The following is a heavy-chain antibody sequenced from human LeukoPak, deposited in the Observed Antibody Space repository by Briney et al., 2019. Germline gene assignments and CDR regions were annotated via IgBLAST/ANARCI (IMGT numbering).Heavy chain of an antibody. CDR3: AKDGAPLLRVVVPAASWYFDL. D-gene: IGHD2-2*01. Sequence: GGSLRLSCVASGFTFSSYAMSWVRQAPGKGLEWVSAISGSGGSTYYADSVKGRFTISRDNSKNTLYLQMNSLRAEDTAVYYCAKDGAPLLRVVVPAASWYFDLWGRGTLVTVSS. V-gene: IGHV3-23*01. J-gene: IGHJ2*01. CDR1: GFTFSSYA. CDR2: ISGSGGST.